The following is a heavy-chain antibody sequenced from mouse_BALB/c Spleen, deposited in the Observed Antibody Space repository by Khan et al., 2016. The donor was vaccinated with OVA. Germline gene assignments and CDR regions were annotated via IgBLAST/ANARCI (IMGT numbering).Heavy chain of an antibody. CDR2: INTYTGEP. Sequence: QIQLMQSGPELKKPGETVKISCTASGYTFTNYGMNWVKQAPGKGLKWMGWINTYTGEPTYADDFKGRFAFSLETSASTSYLQINHLKNEDTTKYVYAREVSWLYAMDYWGQGTSVTVSS. CDR1: GYTFTNYG. CDR3: AREVSWLYAMDY. D-gene: IGHD3-1*01. V-gene: IGHV9-3-1*01. J-gene: IGHJ4*01.